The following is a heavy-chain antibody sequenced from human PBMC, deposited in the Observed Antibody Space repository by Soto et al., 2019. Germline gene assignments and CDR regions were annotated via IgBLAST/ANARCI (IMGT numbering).Heavy chain of an antibody. CDR2: IIPVFGTT. Sequence: QVQVVQSGVEVRRPGSSVKVSCKGSGDTFKNCVISWVRQAPGQGLEWMGGIIPVFGTTDFAQRFQGRLTITTDESTTTAYMELSRLRSEDTATYYCAAELGFGKLSVVWGQGTTVIVSS. V-gene: IGHV1-69*01. J-gene: IGHJ6*02. CDR1: GDTFKNCV. CDR3: AAELGFGKLSVV. D-gene: IGHD3-10*01.